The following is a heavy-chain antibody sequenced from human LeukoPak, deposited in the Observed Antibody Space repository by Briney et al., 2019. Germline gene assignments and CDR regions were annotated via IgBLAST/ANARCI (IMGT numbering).Heavy chain of an antibody. V-gene: IGHV3-74*01. Sequence: PGGSLRLSCAASGFTFSSYWMNWGRQAPGKGLVWVSRINSDGNYTTYADSVKGRFTISRDNAKNTLSLQMNSLRAEDTAVYYCAREYSSGWTSDYWGQGTLVTVSS. CDR1: GFTFSSYW. CDR3: AREYSSGWTSDY. J-gene: IGHJ4*02. D-gene: IGHD6-19*01. CDR2: INSDGNYT.